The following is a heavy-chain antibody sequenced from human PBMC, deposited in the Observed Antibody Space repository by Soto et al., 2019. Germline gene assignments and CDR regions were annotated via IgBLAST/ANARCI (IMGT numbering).Heavy chain of an antibody. Sequence: QVQLQQWGAGLLKPSETLSLTCAVYGGSFNGYFWTWIRQSPGTGLEWIGEVDHSVSTNYNPPLTTRVSISLDPSKTQFSLKMASVTAADTAVYYCARSGRADYRRYFDLWGRGTLVTVSS. CDR3: ARSGRADYRRYFDL. CDR2: VDHSVST. CDR1: GGSFNGYF. V-gene: IGHV4-34*01. D-gene: IGHD3-16*02. J-gene: IGHJ2*01.